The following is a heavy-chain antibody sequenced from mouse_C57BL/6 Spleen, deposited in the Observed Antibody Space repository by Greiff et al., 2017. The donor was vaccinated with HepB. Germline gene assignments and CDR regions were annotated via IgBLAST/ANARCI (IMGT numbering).Heavy chain of an antibody. J-gene: IGHJ4*01. CDR2: INPNNGGT. CDR1: GYTFTDYY. Sequence: EVQLQQSGPELVKPGASVKISCKASGYTFTDYYMNWVKQSHGKSLEWIGDINPNNGGTSYNQKFKGKATLTVDKSSSTAYMELRSLTSEDSAVYYCALPVGTAMDYWGQGTSVTVSS. V-gene: IGHV1-26*01. CDR3: ALPVGTAMDY. D-gene: IGHD2-10*01.